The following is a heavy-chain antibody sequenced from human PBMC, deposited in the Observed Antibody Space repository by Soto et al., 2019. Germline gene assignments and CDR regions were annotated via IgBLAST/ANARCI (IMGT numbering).Heavy chain of an antibody. J-gene: IGHJ6*02. CDR2: IIPIFGTA. Sequence: GASAEVCCKACGGRLRSYAISWVRQAPGQGLEWMGGIIPIFGTANYAQKFQGRVTITADESTSTAYMELSSLRSEDTAVYYCARGLMREPGDYYGSGSYYNGTYYYYGMDVWGQGTTVTVSS. CDR1: GGRLRSYA. CDR3: ARGLMREPGDYYGSGSYYNGTYYYYGMDV. D-gene: IGHD3-10*01. V-gene: IGHV1-69*13.